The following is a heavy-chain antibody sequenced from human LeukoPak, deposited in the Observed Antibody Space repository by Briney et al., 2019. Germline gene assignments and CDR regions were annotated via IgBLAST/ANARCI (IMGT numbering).Heavy chain of an antibody. J-gene: IGHJ4*02. CDR2: INPNSGGT. CDR3: AREGGVVPAAMPLDY. CDR1: GGSISSYY. V-gene: IGHV1-2*02. D-gene: IGHD2-2*01. Sequence: TCTVSGGSISSYYWSWIRQAPGQGLEWMGWINPNSGGTNYAQKFQGRVTMTRDTSISTAYMELSRLRSDDTAVYYCAREGGVVPAAMPLDYWGQGTLVTVSS.